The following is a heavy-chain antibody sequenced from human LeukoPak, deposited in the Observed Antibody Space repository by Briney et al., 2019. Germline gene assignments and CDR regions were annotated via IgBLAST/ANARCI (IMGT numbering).Heavy chain of an antibody. CDR1: GGTFSSYA. V-gene: IGHV1-69*13. Sequence: GASVKVSCKASGGTFSSYAISWVRQAPGQGLEWMGGIIPIFGTANYAQKFQGRVTITADESTSTAYMELSSLRSEDTAVYYCAIGPYDFWSGYSYHYYMDVWGKGTTVTVSS. CDR3: AIGPYDFWSGYSYHYYMDV. D-gene: IGHD3-3*01. J-gene: IGHJ6*03. CDR2: IIPIFGTA.